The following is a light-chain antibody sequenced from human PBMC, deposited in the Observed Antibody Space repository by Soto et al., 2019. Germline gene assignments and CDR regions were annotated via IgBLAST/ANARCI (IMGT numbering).Light chain of an antibody. Sequence: QSVLTQPPSVSGVPGQRVTISCTGSSSNIGAGYDVHWYQQFPGTAPKLPIYGSSNRPSGVPDRFSGSKSGTSASLAITGLQAEDEADYYCQSYDSSLSGVVFGGGTKLTVL. V-gene: IGLV1-40*01. CDR2: GSS. J-gene: IGLJ2*01. CDR1: SSNIGAGYD. CDR3: QSYDSSLSGVV.